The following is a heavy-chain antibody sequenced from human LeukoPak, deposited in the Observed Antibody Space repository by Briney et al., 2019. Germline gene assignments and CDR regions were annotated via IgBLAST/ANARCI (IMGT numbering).Heavy chain of an antibody. CDR1: GFTFSRYY. D-gene: IGHD3-10*02. CDR3: AELGITMIGGV. V-gene: IGHV3-7*01. CDR2: IKQDVSEK. Sequence: GGSLRLSCAASGFTFSRYYMTWVRQAPGKVLEWVANIKQDVSEKFYVDSVKGRFTIARDNAKNSLYLQMNSLRAEDTAVYYCAELGITMIGGVWGKGTTVTISS. J-gene: IGHJ6*04.